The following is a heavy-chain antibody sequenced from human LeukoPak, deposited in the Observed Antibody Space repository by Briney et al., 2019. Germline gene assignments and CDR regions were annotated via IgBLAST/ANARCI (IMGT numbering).Heavy chain of an antibody. CDR3: ARDLLNYYDSSGYYRYFDY. CDR2: INHSGST. D-gene: IGHD3-22*01. J-gene: IGHJ4*02. Sequence: SETLSLTCAVYGGSFSGYYWGWIRQPPGKGLEWIGEINHSGSTNYNPSLKSRVTISVDTSKNQFSLKLSSVTAADTAVYYCARDLLNYYDSSGYYRYFDYWGQGTLVTVSS. V-gene: IGHV4-34*01. CDR1: GGSFSGYY.